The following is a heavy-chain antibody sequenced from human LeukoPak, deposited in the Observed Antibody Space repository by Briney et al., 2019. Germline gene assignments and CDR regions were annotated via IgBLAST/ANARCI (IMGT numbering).Heavy chain of an antibody. V-gene: IGHV4-34*01. Sequence: SSETLSLTCAVYGGSFSGYYWSWIRQPPGKGLEWIGEINHSGSTNYNPSLKSRVTISVDTSKNQFSLKLSSVTAADTAVYYCARPLYSSGWYSHFDYWGQGTLVTVSS. CDR3: ARPLYSSGWYSHFDY. D-gene: IGHD6-19*01. J-gene: IGHJ4*02. CDR2: INHSGST. CDR1: GGSFSGYY.